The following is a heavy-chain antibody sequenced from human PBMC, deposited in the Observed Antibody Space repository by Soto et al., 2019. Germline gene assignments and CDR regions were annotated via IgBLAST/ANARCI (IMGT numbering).Heavy chain of an antibody. V-gene: IGHV3-49*04. Sequence: PGGSLRLSCTASGFTFGGYAMSWVGQAPGKGLEWVGFIRSKAYGGTTEYAASVKGRFTISRDDSKSIAYLQMNSLKTEDTAVYYSRLGVVPSYGMDVWGQGTTVTVSS. CDR2: IRSKAYGGTT. CDR3: RLGVVPSYGMDV. J-gene: IGHJ6*02. CDR1: GFTFGGYA. D-gene: IGHD3-3*01.